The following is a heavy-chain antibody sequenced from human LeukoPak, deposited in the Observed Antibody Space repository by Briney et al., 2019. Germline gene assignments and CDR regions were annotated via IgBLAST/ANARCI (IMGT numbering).Heavy chain of an antibody. V-gene: IGHV1-69*06. CDR1: GGTFSSYA. J-gene: IGHJ4*02. Sequence: SVKVACKASGGTFSSYAISWVRQAPGQGLEWMGGIIPIFGTANYAQKFQGRVTITADKSTSTAYMELSSLRSEDTAVYYCARVLAYCGGDCPPDYWGQGTLVTVPS. D-gene: IGHD2-21*02. CDR2: IIPIFGTA. CDR3: ARVLAYCGGDCPPDY.